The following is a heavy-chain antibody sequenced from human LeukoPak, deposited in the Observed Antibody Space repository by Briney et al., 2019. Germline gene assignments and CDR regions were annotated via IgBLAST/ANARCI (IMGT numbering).Heavy chain of an antibody. J-gene: IGHJ4*02. CDR2: ISGSGGST. CDR1: GFTFSSYA. V-gene: IGHV3-23*01. Sequence: GGSLRLSCAASGFTFSSYAMSWVRQAPGKGLEWVSAISGSGGSTYYADSVKGRFTISRDNSKNTLYLQMNSLRAEDTAVYYCAKTMTTVVTTPSDFDYWGQGTLVTVSS. CDR3: AKTMTTVVTTPSDFDY. D-gene: IGHD4-23*01.